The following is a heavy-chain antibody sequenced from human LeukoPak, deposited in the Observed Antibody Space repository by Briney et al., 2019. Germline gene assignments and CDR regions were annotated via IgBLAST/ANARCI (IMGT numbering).Heavy chain of an antibody. V-gene: IGHV1-2*02. CDR2: INPNSGGT. J-gene: IGHJ4*02. D-gene: IGHD3-22*01. Sequence: GASVKVSCKASGYTFTGYYMHWVRQAPGQGLEWMGWINPNSGGTNYAQKFQGRVTMTRDTSISTAYTELSRLRSDDTAVYYCARAGKYYYDSSGYYHFDYWGQGTLVTVSS. CDR1: GYTFTGYY. CDR3: ARAGKYYYDSSGYYHFDY.